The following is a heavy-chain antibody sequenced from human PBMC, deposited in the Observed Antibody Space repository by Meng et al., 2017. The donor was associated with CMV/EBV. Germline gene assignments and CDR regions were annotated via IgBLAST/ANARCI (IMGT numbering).Heavy chain of an antibody. CDR3: ARDLRFYGEYSISV. J-gene: IGHJ4*02. D-gene: IGHD6-6*01. CDR2: ISWNSGSI. Sequence: SLKISCAASGFTFDDYAMHWVRQAPGKGLEWVSGISWNSGSIGYADSVKGRFTISRDNAKNSLYLQMNSLRAEDTALYYCARDLRFYGEYSISVWGQGTLVTVSS. CDR1: GFTFDDYA. V-gene: IGHV3-9*01.